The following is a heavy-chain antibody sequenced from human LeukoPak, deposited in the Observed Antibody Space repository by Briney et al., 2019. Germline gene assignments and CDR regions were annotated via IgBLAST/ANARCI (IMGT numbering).Heavy chain of an antibody. V-gene: IGHV1-18*01. Sequence: GASVKVSCKTSGYTFPIYGINWVRQAPGQGLEWMGWISAHNGNTNYAQKIQGRVTMTTDTSTSTAYMELRSLRSDDTAVYYCARDVRKYNSNWENWFDPWGQGTLVTVSS. CDR1: GYTFPIYG. D-gene: IGHD6-13*01. CDR3: ARDVRKYNSNWENWFDP. J-gene: IGHJ5*02. CDR2: ISAHNGNT.